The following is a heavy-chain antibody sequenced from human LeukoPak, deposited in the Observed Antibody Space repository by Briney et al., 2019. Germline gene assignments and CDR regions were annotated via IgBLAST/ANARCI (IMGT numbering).Heavy chain of an antibody. V-gene: IGHV4-61*02. D-gene: IGHD6-13*01. J-gene: IGHJ4*02. CDR3: ACAMGSSLNY. Sequence: SETLSLTCTVSGGSISSSSYYWSWIRQPAGKGLEWIGRIYTSGSTNYNPSLKSRVTMSVDTSKNQFSLKLSSVTAADTAVYYCACAMGSSLNYWGQGTLVTVSS. CDR2: IYTSGST. CDR1: GGSISSSSYY.